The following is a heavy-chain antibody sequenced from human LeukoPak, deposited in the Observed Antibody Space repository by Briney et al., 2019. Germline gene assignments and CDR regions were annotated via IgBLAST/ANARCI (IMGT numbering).Heavy chain of an antibody. D-gene: IGHD2-15*01. Sequence: PSETLSLTCTVSGGSISSYSWSWSRQPLGKGLEWIGNIYQSGSTYYNPSLKSRVAMSVDRSKNQFSLKLSSVTAADTAVYYCARAVGFCGGGNCYSDAFDVWGQGTVVTVSS. J-gene: IGHJ3*01. CDR3: ARAVGFCGGGNCYSDAFDV. V-gene: IGHV4-30-2*01. CDR1: GGSISSYS. CDR2: IYQSGST.